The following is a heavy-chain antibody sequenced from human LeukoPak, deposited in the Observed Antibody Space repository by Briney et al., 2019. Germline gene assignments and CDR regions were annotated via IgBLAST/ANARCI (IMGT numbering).Heavy chain of an antibody. CDR1: GGSISSGGYS. CDR2: IYHSGST. CDR3: ARDLTGEDAFDI. J-gene: IGHJ3*02. V-gene: IGHV4-30-2*01. Sequence: SETLSLTCAVSGGSISSGGYSWSWIRQPPGKGLEWIGYIYHSGSTNYNPSLKSRVSISVDTSKNQFSQKLSSVTAADTAVYYCARDLTGEDAFDIWGQGTMVTVSS. D-gene: IGHD7-27*01.